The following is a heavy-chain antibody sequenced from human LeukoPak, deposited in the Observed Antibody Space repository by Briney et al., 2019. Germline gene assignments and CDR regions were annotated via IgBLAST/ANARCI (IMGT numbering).Heavy chain of an antibody. D-gene: IGHD3-22*01. V-gene: IGHV1-46*01. J-gene: IGHJ4*02. Sequence: GASVKVSRKASGYTFTSYYMHWVRQAPGQGLEWMGIINPSGGSTSYGQKFQGRVTMTRDTSTSTVYMELSSLRSEDTAVYFCARSDYYDSSGYYYGYWGQGTLVTVSS. CDR2: INPSGGST. CDR3: ARSDYYDSSGYYYGY. CDR1: GYTFTSYY.